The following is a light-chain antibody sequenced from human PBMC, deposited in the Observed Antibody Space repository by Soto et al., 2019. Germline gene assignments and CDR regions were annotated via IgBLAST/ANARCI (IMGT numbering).Light chain of an antibody. CDR3: SSYTSSSTYV. CDR2: DVN. J-gene: IGLJ1*01. CDR1: GSDIGTFNL. Sequence: QSALTQPPSVSGSPGQSVTISCTGTGSDIGTFNLVSWYQQPPGTAPKLLIYDVNNRPSGVPDRFSGSKSGNTAALTISGLQAEDEADYYCSSYTSSSTYVFGTGTKLTV. V-gene: IGLV2-18*02.